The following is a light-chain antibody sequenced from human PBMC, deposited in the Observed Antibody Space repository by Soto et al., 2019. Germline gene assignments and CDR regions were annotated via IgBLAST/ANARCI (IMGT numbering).Light chain of an antibody. J-gene: IGKJ1*01. V-gene: IGKV3-20*01. Sequence: EIVLTQSPGTLSLSPGERATLSCRASESVSTSYLAWYQQKPGQAPRLLIYGASGRATGIPDRFSVSASGTDFTLTISRLEPEDFAVYYCLQDRSYPRTFGQGTKVEIK. CDR1: ESVSTSY. CDR3: LQDRSYPRT. CDR2: GAS.